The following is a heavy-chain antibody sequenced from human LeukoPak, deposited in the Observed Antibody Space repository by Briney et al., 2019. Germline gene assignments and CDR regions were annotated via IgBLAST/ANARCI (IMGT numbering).Heavy chain of an antibody. D-gene: IGHD1-26*01. CDR3: ARDLGGAREWYYYYYMDD. CDR2: ISSSSSTI. CDR1: GFTFSSYS. Sequence: PGGSLRLSCAASGFTFSSYSMNWVRQAPGKGLEGVSYISSSSSTIYYADSVKGRFTISRDNAKNSLYLQMNSLRAEDTAVYYCARDLGGAREWYYYYYMDDWGKGTTVTVSS. V-gene: IGHV3-48*01. J-gene: IGHJ6*03.